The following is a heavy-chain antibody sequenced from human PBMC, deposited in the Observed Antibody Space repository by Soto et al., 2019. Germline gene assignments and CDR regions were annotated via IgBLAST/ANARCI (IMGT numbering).Heavy chain of an antibody. J-gene: IGHJ4*02. Sequence: PSETLCLTCSVYGGSFSGYYWSWIRQPPGKGLEWIGEINHSGSTNYNPSLKSRVTISVDTSKNQFSLKLSSVTAADTAVYYCARGSEYYGDLDYWGQGTLVTVSS. CDR2: INHSGST. D-gene: IGHD4-17*01. CDR3: ARGSEYYGDLDY. CDR1: GGSFSGYY. V-gene: IGHV4-34*01.